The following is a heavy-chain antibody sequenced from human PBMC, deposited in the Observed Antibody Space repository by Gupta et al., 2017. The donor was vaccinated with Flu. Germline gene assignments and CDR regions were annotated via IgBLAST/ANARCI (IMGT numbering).Heavy chain of an antibody. Sequence: EVQLLESGGGLVQPGGSLRLSCAASGFTFRRYAMRWVRQAPGKGLEWVSAISGSGGSTYYADSVKGRFTISRDNSKNTLYLQMNSLRAEDTAVYYCAKRWGEYSSSWYNFDYWGQGTLVTVSS. CDR3: AKRWGEYSSSWYNFDY. D-gene: IGHD6-13*01. V-gene: IGHV3-23*01. CDR2: ISGSGGST. J-gene: IGHJ4*02. CDR1: GFTFRRYA.